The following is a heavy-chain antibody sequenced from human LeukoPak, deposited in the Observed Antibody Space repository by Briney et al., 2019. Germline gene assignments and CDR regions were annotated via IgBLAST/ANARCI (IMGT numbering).Heavy chain of an antibody. V-gene: IGHV1-18*01. CDR3: ARDGKILGYCTNGVCYLST. D-gene: IGHD2-8*01. Sequence: GASVKVSCKASGYTFTSYGISWVRQAPGQGLEWMGWISAYNGNTNYAQKLQGRVTMTTDTSTSTAYMELRSLRSDDTAVYYCARDGKILGYCTNGVCYLSTWGQGTLVTVSS. J-gene: IGHJ5*02. CDR2: ISAYNGNT. CDR1: GYTFTSYG.